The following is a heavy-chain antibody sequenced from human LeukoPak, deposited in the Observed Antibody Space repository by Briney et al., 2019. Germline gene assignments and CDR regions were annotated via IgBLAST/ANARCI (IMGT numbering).Heavy chain of an antibody. CDR1: GFTFDDYA. Sequence: GGSLRLSCAASGFTFDDYAMHWVRQAPGKGLEWVSVISWNSGSIVYADSVKGRFTISRDNAKNSLYLQMNSLRAEDTAVYYCARTKYFDIWTGDQQGNHYYYMDVWGKGTTVTISS. CDR2: ISWNSGSI. CDR3: ARTKYFDIWTGDQQGNHYYYMDV. D-gene: IGHD3-9*01. J-gene: IGHJ6*03. V-gene: IGHV3-9*01.